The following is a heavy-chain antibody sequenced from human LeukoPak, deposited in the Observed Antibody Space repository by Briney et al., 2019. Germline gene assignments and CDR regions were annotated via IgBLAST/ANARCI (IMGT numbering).Heavy chain of an antibody. V-gene: IGHV3-7*03. CDR3: ASFSRITIFGVVTSAFFDY. D-gene: IGHD3-3*01. J-gene: IGHJ4*02. CDR1: GFTFSSYA. CDR2: IKQDGSEK. Sequence: GGSLRLSCAASGFTFSSYAMHWVRQAPGKGLEWVANIKQDGSEKYYVDSVKGRFTISRDNAKNSLYLQMNSLRAEDTAVYYCASFSRITIFGVVTSAFFDYWGQGTLVTVSS.